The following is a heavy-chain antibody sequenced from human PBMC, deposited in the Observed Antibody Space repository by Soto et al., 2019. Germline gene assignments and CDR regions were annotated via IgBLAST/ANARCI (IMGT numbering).Heavy chain of an antibody. Sequence: PSETLSLTCTVSGGSISSYYWSWIRQPPGKGLEWIGYIYYSGSTNYNPSLKSRVTMSVDTSKNHFFLNLTSVTAADTAVYYCATYRKFFQIWGQGTKVTVSS. CDR1: GGSISSYY. V-gene: IGHV4-59*12. CDR3: ATYRKFFQI. J-gene: IGHJ3*02. CDR2: IYYSGST.